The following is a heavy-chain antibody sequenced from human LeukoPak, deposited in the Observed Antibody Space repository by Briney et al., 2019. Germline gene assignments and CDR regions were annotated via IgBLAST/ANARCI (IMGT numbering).Heavy chain of an antibody. D-gene: IGHD6-13*01. V-gene: IGHV4-38-2*01. J-gene: IGHJ6*03. CDR2: MYHSGST. CDR3: ARQGGSSSPYYYHYMDV. CDR1: GYSISSGYY. Sequence: PSETLSLTCAVSGYSISSGYYWGWFRQPPGKGLEWIGCMYHSGSTYYNPSLKSRVTISVDTSKNQFSLKLSSVTAADTAVYYCARQGGSSSPYYYHYMDVWGKGTTVTVSS.